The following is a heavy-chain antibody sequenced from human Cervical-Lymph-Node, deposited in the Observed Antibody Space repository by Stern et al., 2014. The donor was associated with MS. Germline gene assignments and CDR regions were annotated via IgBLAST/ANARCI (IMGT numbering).Heavy chain of an antibody. V-gene: IGHV1-2*06. CDR2: IDPNSGGA. D-gene: IGHD2-15*01. CDR1: GYSFTGYY. Sequence: QVQLVESGAEVKKPGASVKVSCKASGYSFTGYYIHWVRRAPGQGLEWMGRIDPNSGGANYAQRFQGGVTLTRDTSISTSYMEVSSLRSDDTAIYYCARQYCSGGKCHSSAYNYNGLDVWGQGTTITVSS. CDR3: ARQYCSGGKCHSSAYNYNGLDV. J-gene: IGHJ6*02.